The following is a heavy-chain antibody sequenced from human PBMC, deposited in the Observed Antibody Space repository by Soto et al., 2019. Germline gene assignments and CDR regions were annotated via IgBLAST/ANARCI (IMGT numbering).Heavy chain of an antibody. D-gene: IGHD3-10*01. Sequence: NPSETLSLTCTVSGGSISRSSDYWGWIRQPPGKGLEWIANIYYSGSTYYNPSLKSRVTISVDTSKNQFSLRLSSVTAADTAIYYCARTMVRDYYYYYGLDVWGQGTTVTVSS. J-gene: IGHJ6*02. CDR3: ARTMVRDYYYYYGLDV. V-gene: IGHV4-39*01. CDR1: GGSISRSSDY. CDR2: IYYSGST.